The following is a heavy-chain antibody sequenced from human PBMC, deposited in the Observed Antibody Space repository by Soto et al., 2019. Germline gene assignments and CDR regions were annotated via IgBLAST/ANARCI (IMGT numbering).Heavy chain of an antibody. D-gene: IGHD3-9*01. CDR1: GGTFSNRA. J-gene: IGHJ6*02. Sequence: QVQLVQSGAEVKKPGSSVKVSCKVSGGTFSNRAISWVRQAPGQGLEWMGGIIPIFGTPNYAQKFQDRVTITADESTTTAYMELSSLRSEDTAVYYCASTDFYSNFYYYGMDVWGQGTTVTVSS. V-gene: IGHV1-69*01. CDR3: ASTDFYSNFYYYGMDV. CDR2: IIPIFGTP.